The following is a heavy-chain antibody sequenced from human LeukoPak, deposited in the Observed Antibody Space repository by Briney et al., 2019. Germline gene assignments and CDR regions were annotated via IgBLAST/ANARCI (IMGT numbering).Heavy chain of an antibody. Sequence: GGSLRLSCAASGFTFSSYSMNWVRQAPGKGLEWVSSISSSSSYIYYADSVKGRFTISRDNAKNSLYLQMNSLRAEDTAVYYCAREFGDCSGGSCYYFDYWGQGTLVTVSS. CDR3: AREFGDCSGGSCYYFDY. D-gene: IGHD2-15*01. V-gene: IGHV3-21*01. CDR1: GFTFSSYS. J-gene: IGHJ4*02. CDR2: ISSSSSYI.